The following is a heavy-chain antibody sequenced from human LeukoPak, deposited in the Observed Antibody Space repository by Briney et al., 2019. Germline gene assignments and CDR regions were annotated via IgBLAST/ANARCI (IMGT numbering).Heavy chain of an antibody. V-gene: IGHV4-4*07. Sequence: SETLSLTCNASGGSISSYYWSWIRQPAGKGLEWIARIYTSGSTNYNPSLKSRVTMSVDTSKNQFSLKLSSVTAADTAVYYCAIDQVGATTVDYWGQGTLVSVSS. CDR3: AIDQVGATTVDY. D-gene: IGHD1-26*01. J-gene: IGHJ4*02. CDR1: GGSISSYY. CDR2: IYTSGST.